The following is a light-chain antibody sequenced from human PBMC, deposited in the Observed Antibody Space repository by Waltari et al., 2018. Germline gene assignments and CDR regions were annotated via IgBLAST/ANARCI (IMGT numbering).Light chain of an antibody. CDR2: GAS. Sequence: TVLTQSPGTLSLSPGERATLSCRASPSVSSSSLAWYQLKSGQAPRLLIYGASSRATGIPDRFSGSGSGTDFTLTISRLEPEDFAVYYCQQYGSSPWTFGQGTKVEVK. CDR3: QQYGSSPWT. CDR1: PSVSSSS. V-gene: IGKV3-20*01. J-gene: IGKJ1*01.